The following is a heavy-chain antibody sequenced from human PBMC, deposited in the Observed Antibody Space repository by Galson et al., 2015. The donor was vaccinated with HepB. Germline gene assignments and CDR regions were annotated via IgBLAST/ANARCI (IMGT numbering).Heavy chain of an antibody. CDR3: ATDRGTSFDKSRWLQRQFDY. D-gene: IGHD5-24*01. V-gene: IGHV1-24*01. Sequence: QSGAEVKKPGESLKISCKVSGYTLTELSMHWVRQAPGKGLEWMGGFDPEDGETIYAQKFQGRVTMTEDTSTDTAYMELSSLRSEDTAVYYCATDRGTSFDKSRWLQRQFDYWGQGTLVTVSS. J-gene: IGHJ4*02. CDR2: FDPEDGET. CDR1: GYTLTELS.